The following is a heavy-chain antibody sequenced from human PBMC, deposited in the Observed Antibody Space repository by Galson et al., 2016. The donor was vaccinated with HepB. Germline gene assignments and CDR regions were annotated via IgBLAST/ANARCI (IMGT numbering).Heavy chain of an antibody. CDR3: AKTPYYEGAARPGRYYFDY. J-gene: IGHJ4*02. V-gene: IGHV3-30*18. D-gene: IGHD6-6*01. CDR1: GLIFSSYG. CDR2: ISNDGSEK. Sequence: SLRLSCAASGLIFSSYGMHWVRQAPGKGLEWVAVISNDGSEKYYSDSMKGRFTISRDNSKNTLYLQLNSLRPEDTAVYYCAKTPYYEGAARPGRYYFDYWGQGTLVIVSS.